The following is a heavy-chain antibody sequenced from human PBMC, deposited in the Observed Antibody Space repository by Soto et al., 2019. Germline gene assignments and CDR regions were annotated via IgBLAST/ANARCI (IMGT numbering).Heavy chain of an antibody. J-gene: IGHJ2*01. CDR3: ARRVYDYGDQGAWYFDL. V-gene: IGHV4-39*01. CDR2: MHYTGGT. CDR1: GGSITSGSYY. D-gene: IGHD4-17*01. Sequence: QLQLQESGPGLVKPSETLSLTCSVSGGSITSGSYYWGWIRQPPGQGLEWIGSMHYTGGTYHNPSLKSRVTIFVDTSNNQFSLRLYSVTAADTAVYYCARRVYDYGDQGAWYFDLWGRGTLVTVSS.